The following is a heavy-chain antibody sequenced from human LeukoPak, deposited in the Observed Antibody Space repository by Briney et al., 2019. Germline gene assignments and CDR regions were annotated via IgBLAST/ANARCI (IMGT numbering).Heavy chain of an antibody. CDR2: IYSGGST. CDR3: ARDGTKYSSGY. V-gene: IGHV3-53*01. D-gene: IGHD6-19*01. Sequence: PGGSLRLSCVASGFTVSSNYMSWVRQAPGKGLEWVSVIYSGGSTYYADSVKGRFTISRDNSKDTLYLQMNSLRAEDTAVYYCARDGTKYSSGYWGQGTLVTVSS. J-gene: IGHJ4*02. CDR1: GFTVSSNY.